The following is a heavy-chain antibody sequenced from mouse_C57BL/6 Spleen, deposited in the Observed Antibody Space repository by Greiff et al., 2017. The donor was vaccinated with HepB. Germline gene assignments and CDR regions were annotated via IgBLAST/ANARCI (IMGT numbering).Heavy chain of an antibody. J-gene: IGHJ2*01. V-gene: IGHV1-4*01. CDR3: ARSGLDYFDY. Sequence: VQLKESGAELARPGASVKMSCKASGYTFTSYTMHWVKQRPGQGLEWIGYINPSSGYTKYNQKFKDKATLTADKSSSTAYMQLSSLTSEDSAVYYCARSGLDYFDYWGQGTTLTVSS. CDR1: GYTFTSYT. CDR2: INPSSGYT. D-gene: IGHD3-1*01.